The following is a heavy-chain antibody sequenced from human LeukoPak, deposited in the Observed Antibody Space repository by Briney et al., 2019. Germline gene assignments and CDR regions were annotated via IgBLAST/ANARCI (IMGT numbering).Heavy chain of an antibody. V-gene: IGHV3-30*02. Sequence: GGSLRLSCAASGFTFSSYGMHWVRQAPGKGLEWVAFIRYDGSNKYYADSVKGRFTISRDNSKNTLYLQMNSLRAEDTDVYYCARYSPYYYYGMDVWGQGTTVTVSS. CDR2: IRYDGSNK. CDR3: ARYSPYYYYGMDV. D-gene: IGHD2-15*01. CDR1: GFTFSSYG. J-gene: IGHJ6*02.